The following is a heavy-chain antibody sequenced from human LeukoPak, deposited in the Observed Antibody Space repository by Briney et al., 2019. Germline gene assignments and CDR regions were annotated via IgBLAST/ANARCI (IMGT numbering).Heavy chain of an antibody. CDR1: GFTFSNYA. CDR2: ISGSGGST. D-gene: IGHD3-22*01. CDR3: ARHYDSSGYYFLDY. V-gene: IGHV3-23*01. J-gene: IGHJ4*02. Sequence: GGSLRLSCAASGFTFSNYAMSWVRQAPGKGLEWVSAISGSGGSTYYADSVKGRFTFSRDNSKNTLYLQMNSLRAEDTAVYYCARHYDSSGYYFLDYWGQGTLVTVSS.